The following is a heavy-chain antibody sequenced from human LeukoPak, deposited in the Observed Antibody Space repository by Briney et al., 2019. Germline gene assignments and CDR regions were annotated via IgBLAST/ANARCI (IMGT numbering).Heavy chain of an antibody. CDR3: ARDPITIFGVVINSFDY. V-gene: IGHV1-46*01. D-gene: IGHD3-3*01. CDR1: GYTFTSYY. Sequence: ASVKVSCKASGYTFTSYYMHWVRQAPGQGLEWMGLINPSGGSTSYAQKFQGRVTMTRDTSTSTVYMELSSLRSEDTAVYYCARDPITIFGVVINSFDYWGQGTLVTVSS. CDR2: INPSGGST. J-gene: IGHJ4*02.